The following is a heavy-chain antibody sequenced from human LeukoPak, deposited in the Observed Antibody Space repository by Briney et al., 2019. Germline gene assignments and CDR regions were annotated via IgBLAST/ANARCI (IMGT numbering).Heavy chain of an antibody. Sequence: GGSLRPSCAASGFTFSSYSMNWVRQAPGKGLEWVANIKQDGSEKYYVDSVKGRFTISRDNAKNSLYLQMNSLRAEDTAVYYCATNRILGFGSPYNWFDPWGQGTLVTVSS. D-gene: IGHD2-2*03. J-gene: IGHJ5*02. CDR3: ATNRILGFGSPYNWFDP. V-gene: IGHV3-7*01. CDR1: GFTFSSYS. CDR2: IKQDGSEK.